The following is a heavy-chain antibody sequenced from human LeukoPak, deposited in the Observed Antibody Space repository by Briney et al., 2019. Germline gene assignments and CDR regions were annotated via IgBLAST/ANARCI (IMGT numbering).Heavy chain of an antibody. J-gene: IGHJ4*02. CDR2: ISYDGSNK. D-gene: IGHD6-19*01. V-gene: IGHV3-30*18. Sequence: PGGSLRLSCAASGFTFSGYGMHWVRQAPGKGLEWVAVISYDGSNKYYADSVKGRFTISRDNSKNTLYLQMNSLRAEDTAVYYCAKVGYSSGWYSIDYWGQGTLVTVSS. CDR1: GFTFSGYG. CDR3: AKVGYSSGWYSIDY.